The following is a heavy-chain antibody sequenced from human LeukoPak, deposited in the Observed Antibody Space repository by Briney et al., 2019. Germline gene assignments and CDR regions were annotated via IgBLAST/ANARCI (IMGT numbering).Heavy chain of an antibody. CDR3: ARGVGSSWKLCDY. CDR2: ISSSSSYI. Sequence: GGSLRLSCAASGFTFSSYSMNWVRQAPGKGLEWVSSISSSSSYIYYADSVKGRFTISRDNAKNSLYLQMNSLRAEDTAVYYCARGVGSSWKLCDYWGREPWSPSPQ. D-gene: IGHD6-13*01. J-gene: IGHJ4*02. V-gene: IGHV3-21*01. CDR1: GFTFSSYS.